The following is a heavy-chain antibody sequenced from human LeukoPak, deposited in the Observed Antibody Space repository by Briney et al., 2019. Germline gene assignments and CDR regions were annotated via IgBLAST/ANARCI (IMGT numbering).Heavy chain of an antibody. V-gene: IGHV3-74*01. CDR3: ARRGILSYWYFDL. Sequence: GGSLRLSCAASGLTFSTYWMHWVRQAPGKGLVWVSRINNDGSSTNYADSVKGRFTISRDNAKNTLYLQMNSLRAEDTAVYYCARRGILSYWYFDLWGRGTLVTASS. J-gene: IGHJ2*01. CDR2: INNDGSST. CDR1: GLTFSTYW. D-gene: IGHD3-16*01.